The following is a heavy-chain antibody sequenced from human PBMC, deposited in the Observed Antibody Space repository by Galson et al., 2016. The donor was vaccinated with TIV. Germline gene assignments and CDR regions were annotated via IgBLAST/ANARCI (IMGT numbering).Heavy chain of an antibody. CDR2: IDPSDSYT. Sequence: QSGAEVKKPGESLRISCKGSGYRFTNYWINWVRQMPGKGLEWMGRIDPSDSYTNYSPSFQGHATISAVKSISTAFLQWSSLRASDSAIYYCARGVSAGSGWLDPWGQGTLVTVSS. CDR1: GYRFTNYW. V-gene: IGHV5-10-1*01. J-gene: IGHJ5*02. D-gene: IGHD2-8*01. CDR3: ARGVSAGSGWLDP.